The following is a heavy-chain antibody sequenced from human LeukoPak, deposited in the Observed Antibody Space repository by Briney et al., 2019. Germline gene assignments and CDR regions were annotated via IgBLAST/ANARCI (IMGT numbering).Heavy chain of an antibody. J-gene: IGHJ4*02. Sequence: GGSLRLSCAASGFTFSSYEMNWVRQAPGTGLEWVSYISSSGSTIYYADSVKGRFTISRDNAKNSLYLQMNSLRAEDTAVYYCARDHYGDSVPFDYWGQGTLVTVSS. CDR2: ISSSGSTI. CDR1: GFTFSSYE. CDR3: ARDHYGDSVPFDY. D-gene: IGHD4-17*01. V-gene: IGHV3-48*03.